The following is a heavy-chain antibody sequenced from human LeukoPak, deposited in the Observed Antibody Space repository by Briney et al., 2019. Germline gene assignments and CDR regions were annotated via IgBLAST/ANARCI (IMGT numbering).Heavy chain of an antibody. CDR2: ISGGTT. CDR3: AKTPSSGWYLTPFFDY. Sequence: PGGSLRLSCAASGFTISSYGMSWVRQAPGKGLEWVSSISGGTTYYADSVKGRFTISRDNSKNIVSLQMNSLRAEDTAVYYCAKTPSSGWYLTPFFDYWGQGTLVTVSS. V-gene: IGHV3-23*01. D-gene: IGHD6-19*01. CDR1: GFTISSYG. J-gene: IGHJ4*02.